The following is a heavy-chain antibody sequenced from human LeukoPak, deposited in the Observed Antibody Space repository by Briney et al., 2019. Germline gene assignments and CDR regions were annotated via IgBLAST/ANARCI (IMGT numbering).Heavy chain of an antibody. CDR1: EFVFSDYY. D-gene: IGHD3-10*01. Sequence: GGSLRLSCAASEFVFSDYYMSWIRQAPGKGLGWVSYISDSGSTIYYADSVKGRFTISRDDVKNSLYLQMNGLRAEDTAVYYCAREMEGDYGSGTFFDLWGRETWSPSPQ. J-gene: IGHJ4*02. CDR3: AREMEGDYGSGTFFDL. V-gene: IGHV3-11*01. CDR2: ISDSGSTI.